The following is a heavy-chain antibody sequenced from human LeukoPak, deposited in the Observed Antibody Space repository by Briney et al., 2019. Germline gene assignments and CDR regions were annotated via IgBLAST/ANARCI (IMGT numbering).Heavy chain of an antibody. CDR2: AYYRSKWYN. J-gene: IGHJ6*03. Sequence: SQTLSLTCAISGDSVSSNSAAWNCIRQSPSRGLEWLGRAYYRSKWYNDYAVSVKSRITINPDTSTTQSSLQPNSVTPEDTAVYYCARGGAAAGTRDYYYMDVWGKGTTVTVSS. CDR1: GDSVSSNSAA. CDR3: ARGGAAAGTRDYYYMDV. D-gene: IGHD6-13*01. V-gene: IGHV6-1*01.